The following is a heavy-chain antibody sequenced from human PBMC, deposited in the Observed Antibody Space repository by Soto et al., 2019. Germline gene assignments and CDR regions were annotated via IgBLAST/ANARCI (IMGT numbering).Heavy chain of an antibody. J-gene: IGHJ4*02. Sequence: GGSLRLSCAASGFTFSSYAMSWVRQAPGKGLEWVSAISGSGGSTYYADSVKGRFTISRDNSKNTLYLQMNSLRAEDTAVYYCVKGQGYSLANGHHVNFFYYWGQGSLVTVSS. V-gene: IGHV3-23*01. CDR1: GFTFSSYA. D-gene: IGHD5-18*01. CDR3: VKGQGYSLANGHHVNFFYY. CDR2: ISGSGGST.